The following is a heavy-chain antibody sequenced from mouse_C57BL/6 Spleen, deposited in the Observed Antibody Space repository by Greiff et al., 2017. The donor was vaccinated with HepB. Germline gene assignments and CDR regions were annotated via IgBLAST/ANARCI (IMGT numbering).Heavy chain of an antibody. CDR3: GRIHWNYRDVFAY. CDR1: GYTFTDYY. V-gene: IGHV1-26*01. CDR2: INPNNGGT. Sequence: EVQLQQSGPELVKPGASVKISCKASGYTFTDYYMNWVKQSHGKSLEWIGDINPNNGGTSYNQKFKGKATLTVDKSSSTAYMELRSLTSEDSAVYYCGRIHWNYRDVFAYRGPGALVTVSA. D-gene: IGHD1-2*01. J-gene: IGHJ3*01.